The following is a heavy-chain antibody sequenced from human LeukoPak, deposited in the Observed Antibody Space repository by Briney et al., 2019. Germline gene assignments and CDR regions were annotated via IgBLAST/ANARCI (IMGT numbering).Heavy chain of an antibody. Sequence: SGGSLRLSCAASGFTFSSYGMHWVRQAPGKGLEWVSAISGSGGSTYYADSVKGRFTISRDNSKNTLYLQMNSLRAEDTAVYYCAKDRPTVTTGAPFDYWGQGTLVTVSS. J-gene: IGHJ4*02. D-gene: IGHD4-11*01. CDR2: ISGSGGST. CDR1: GFTFSSYG. CDR3: AKDRPTVTTGAPFDY. V-gene: IGHV3-23*01.